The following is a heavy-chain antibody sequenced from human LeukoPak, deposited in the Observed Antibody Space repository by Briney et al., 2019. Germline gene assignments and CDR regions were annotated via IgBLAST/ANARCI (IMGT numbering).Heavy chain of an antibody. J-gene: IGHJ6*03. D-gene: IGHD3-16*01. CDR1: GGSTSSTSSQY. CDR3: ARLLRYYYYMDV. V-gene: IGHV4-39*01. Sequence: SETLSLTCTVSGGSTSSTSSQYWGWIRQPPGKGLEWIGHIYYSGSTFYNPSLKARVTISVDTSRNQFSLKLTSVTAADTALYYCARLLRYYYYMDVWGEGTTVTVSS. CDR2: IYYSGST.